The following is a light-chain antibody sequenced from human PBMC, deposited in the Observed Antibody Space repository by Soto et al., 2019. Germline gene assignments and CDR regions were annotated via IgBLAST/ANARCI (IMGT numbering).Light chain of an antibody. CDR1: QSVSSSY. V-gene: IGKV3-20*01. J-gene: IGKJ1*01. Sequence: EIVVTQSPATLSLSPGERATLSCRSSQSVSSSYLAWYQQNPGQAPRLLIYGASSRATGISDRFSGSGSGTAFTLTISRLEPEDFAVYYCQQYGSSPPTFGKGTKVDIK. CDR3: QQYGSSPPT. CDR2: GAS.